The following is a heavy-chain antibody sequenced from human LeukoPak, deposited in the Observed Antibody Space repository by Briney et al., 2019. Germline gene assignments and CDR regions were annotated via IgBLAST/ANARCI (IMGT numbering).Heavy chain of an antibody. CDR3: ASTVVRGVLYFDY. D-gene: IGHD3-10*01. V-gene: IGHV4-59*01. J-gene: IGHJ4*02. Sequence: SETLSLTCTVSGGSISSYYWSWIRQPPGKGLEWIGYIYYSGSTNYNPSLKSRVTISVDTSKNQFSLKLSSVTAADTAVYYCASTVVRGVLYFDYWGQGTLVTVSS. CDR1: GGSISSYY. CDR2: IYYSGST.